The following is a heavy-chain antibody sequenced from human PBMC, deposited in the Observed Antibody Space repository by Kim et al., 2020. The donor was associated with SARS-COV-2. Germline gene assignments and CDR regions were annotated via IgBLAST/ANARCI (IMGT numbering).Heavy chain of an antibody. D-gene: IGHD3-10*01. CDR1: GGTFSSYA. V-gene: IGHV1-69*13. CDR3: AIRITMGRGVSINGPLGY. Sequence: SVKVSCKASGGTFSSYAISWVRQAPGQGLEWMGGIIPIFGTANYAQKFQGRVTITADESTSTAYMELSSLRSEDTAVHYCAIRITMGRGVSINGPLGYWVQGTLVTVPS. J-gene: IGHJ4*02. CDR2: IIPIFGTA.